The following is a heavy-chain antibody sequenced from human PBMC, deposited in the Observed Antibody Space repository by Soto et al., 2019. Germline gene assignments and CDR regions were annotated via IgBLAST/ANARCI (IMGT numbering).Heavy chain of an antibody. CDR2: ISSSSGTT. Sequence: GGAPRNSCAASRFAFSSYFLKWGRQAPGKGLEWVSYISSSSGTTFYADSVKGGFTVSRDNAKNSLYLQMNSLRVEDTAVYYCAPTPGDYGDYRGQGALVTVSS. V-gene: IGHV3-48*01. J-gene: IGHJ4*02. CDR3: APTPGDYGDY. CDR1: RFAFSSYF. D-gene: IGHD4-17*01.